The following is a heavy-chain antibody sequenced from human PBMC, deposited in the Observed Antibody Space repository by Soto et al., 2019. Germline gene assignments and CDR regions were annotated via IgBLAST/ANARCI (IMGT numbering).Heavy chain of an antibody. D-gene: IGHD3-16*01. CDR3: ARGWGSYSGFDY. V-gene: IGHV3-23*01. Sequence: PGGSLRLSCAVSGFTFTNYAMSWVRQAPGKGLEWVSVISGSGGSTNYADSVKGRFTISRDNSKNTLYLQMNSLRAEDTAVYYCARGWGSYSGFDYWGQGTLVTVSS. CDR1: GFTFTNYA. J-gene: IGHJ4*02. CDR2: ISGSGGST.